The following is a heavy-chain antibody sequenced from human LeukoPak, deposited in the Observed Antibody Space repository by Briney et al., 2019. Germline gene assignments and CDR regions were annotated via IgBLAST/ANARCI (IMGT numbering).Heavy chain of an antibody. J-gene: IGHJ6*02. V-gene: IGHV1-69*04. CDR1: GGTFSSYA. D-gene: IGHD5-12*01. Sequence: SVKVSCKASGGTFSSYAISWVRQAPGQGREWMGRIIPILGIANYAQKFQGGVTITADKSTSTAYMEPSSLRSEDTAVYYCARAPHWGYDKSRADYGMDVWGQGPTVTVSS. CDR3: ARAPHWGYDKSRADYGMDV. CDR2: IIPILGIA.